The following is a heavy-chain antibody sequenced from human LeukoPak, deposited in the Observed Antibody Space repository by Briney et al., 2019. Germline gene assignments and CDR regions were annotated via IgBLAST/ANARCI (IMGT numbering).Heavy chain of an antibody. CDR3: ARVRGKMATILDPHFDY. V-gene: IGHV3-7*01. Sequence: QAGGSLRLSCAASGFTFSSYWMSWVRQAPGKGLEWVANIKQDGSEKYYVDSVKGRFTISRDNAKNSLYLQMNSLRAEDTAVYYCARVRGKMATILDPHFDYWGQGTLVTVSS. CDR2: IKQDGSEK. J-gene: IGHJ4*02. D-gene: IGHD5-24*01. CDR1: GFTFSSYW.